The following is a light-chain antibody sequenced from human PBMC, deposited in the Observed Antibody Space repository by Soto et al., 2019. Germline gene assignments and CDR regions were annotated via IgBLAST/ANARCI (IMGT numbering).Light chain of an antibody. CDR2: EVS. CDR3: TSYTSSTTLYV. Sequence: QSLLTQPASVSGSPGQSISISCTGPSSDVGDYISVSWFQQHPGKAPKLMIYEVSNRPSGVSNRFSGSKSANTASLTISGLQAEDEADYYCTSYTSSTTLYVFGTGTKVTVL. J-gene: IGLJ1*01. CDR1: SSDVGDYIS. V-gene: IGLV2-14*01.